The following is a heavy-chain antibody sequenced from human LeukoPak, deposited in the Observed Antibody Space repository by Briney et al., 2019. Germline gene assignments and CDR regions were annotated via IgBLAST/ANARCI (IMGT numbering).Heavy chain of an antibody. Sequence: TGGSLRLSCAASGFTVSSHYMTWVRQAPGKGLEYVSIIYSDGNTHYADSVKGRFTLSRDNSKNTLYLQMNSLRAGDTAVYYCARDPYYAESGDPWGQGTLVTVSS. CDR1: GFTVSSHY. CDR3: ARDPYYAESGDP. CDR2: IYSDGNT. V-gene: IGHV3-53*01. J-gene: IGHJ5*02. D-gene: IGHD3-3*01.